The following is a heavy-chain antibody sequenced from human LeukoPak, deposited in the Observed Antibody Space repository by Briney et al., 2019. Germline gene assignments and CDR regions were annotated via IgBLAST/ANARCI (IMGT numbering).Heavy chain of an antibody. V-gene: IGHV1-46*01. CDR1: GYTFTSYY. CDR3: ARRGSYGYVDNY. J-gene: IGHJ4*02. CDR2: INPSGGST. Sequence: ASGKGSCKASGYTFTSYYMHWVRQAPGQGLEWMGIINPSGGSTSYAQKFQGRVTMTRDTSTSTVYMELSSLRSEDTAVYYCARRGSYGYVDNYWGQGTLVTVSS. D-gene: IGHD5-18*01.